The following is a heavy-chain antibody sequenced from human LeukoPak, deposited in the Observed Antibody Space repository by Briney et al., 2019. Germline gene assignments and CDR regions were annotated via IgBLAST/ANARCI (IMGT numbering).Heavy chain of an antibody. Sequence: PSETLSLTCTVSGGSISSYYWSWIRQPPGKGLEWIGYIYYSGSTNYNPSLKNRVTISVDTSKNQFSLKLSSVTAADTAVYYCARAGYNWNALTFDIWGQGTMVTVSS. CDR1: GGSISSYY. J-gene: IGHJ3*02. CDR3: ARAGYNWNALTFDI. CDR2: IYYSGST. D-gene: IGHD1-20*01. V-gene: IGHV4-59*01.